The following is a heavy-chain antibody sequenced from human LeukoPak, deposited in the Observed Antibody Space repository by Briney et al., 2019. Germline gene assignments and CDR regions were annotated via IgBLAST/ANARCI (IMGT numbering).Heavy chain of an antibody. CDR1: GYTYSSYW. D-gene: IGHD3-3*01. CDR3: ARQNDLRLDY. V-gene: IGHV5-51*01. CDR2: IYPGDSDT. J-gene: IGHJ4*02. Sequence: GESLRISCKGSGYTYSSYWIGWVRQMPGKGLEWMGIIYPGDSDTRYSPSLQGQVTISVDTSIGTAYLQWSSLKASDTAIYYCARQNDLRLDYWGQGTLVTVSS.